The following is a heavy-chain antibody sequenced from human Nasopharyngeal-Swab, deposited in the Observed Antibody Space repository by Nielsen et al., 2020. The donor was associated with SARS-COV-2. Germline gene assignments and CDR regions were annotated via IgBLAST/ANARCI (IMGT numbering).Heavy chain of an antibody. CDR2: IYYSGSP. V-gene: IGHV4-59*13. CDR3: ARVHYYDSTYYYYGLDV. J-gene: IGHJ6*02. D-gene: IGHD3-22*01. CDR1: DYSISSYY. Sequence: SETLSLTCTVSDYSISSYYWTWIRQPPGKGLEWIGDIYYSGSPNYNPSLKSRVTLSLDTSKSQLSLKLSSVTAANTAVYYCARVHYYDSTYYYYGLDVWGQGTTVTVSS.